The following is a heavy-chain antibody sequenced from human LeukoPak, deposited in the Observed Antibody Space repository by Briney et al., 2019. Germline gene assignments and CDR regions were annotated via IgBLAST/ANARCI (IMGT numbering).Heavy chain of an antibody. D-gene: IGHD4-17*01. CDR2: ISYDGSNK. V-gene: IGHV3-30*18. CDR1: GFSFSRYG. J-gene: IGHJ2*01. Sequence: PGGSLRLSCAASGFSFSRYGMHWVRQAPGKGLVWVAVISYDGSNKHYADSVKGRFTISRDNSKDTLYLQMNSLRAEDTAVYYCAKEADYGDYGDWYFDLWGRGTLVTVSS. CDR3: AKEADYGDYGDWYFDL.